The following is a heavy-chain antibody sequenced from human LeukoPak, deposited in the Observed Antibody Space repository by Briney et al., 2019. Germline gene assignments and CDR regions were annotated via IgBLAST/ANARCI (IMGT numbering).Heavy chain of an antibody. J-gene: IGHJ4*02. D-gene: IGHD3-3*01. CDR1: GLIVSNNY. CDR2: VYSGGHT. CDR3: AREPPSVWSGYSTYFDY. V-gene: IGHV3-66*01. Sequence: GGSLRLSCAASGLIVSNNYMSWVRQAPGKGLEWVSIVYSGGHTYYADSVKGRFTISRDKSKNTLYLQMSSLRAEDTAVYYCAREPPSVWSGYSTYFDYWGQGTLVTVSS.